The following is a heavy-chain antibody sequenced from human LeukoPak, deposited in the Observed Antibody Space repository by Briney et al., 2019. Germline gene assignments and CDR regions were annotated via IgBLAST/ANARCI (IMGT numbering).Heavy chain of an antibody. CDR1: GGSIRSSNW. Sequence: SSETLSLTCGVSGGSIRSSNWWSWVRQPPGKGLEGIGKIRHSGTTNYNPSLKSRVTISVDQSKNQFSLKLNSVTAADTAVYYCARAFLVGYSPEEYFFDYWGQGTLVTVSS. J-gene: IGHJ4*02. CDR3: ARAFLVGYSPEEYFFDY. V-gene: IGHV4-4*02. CDR2: IRHSGTT. D-gene: IGHD2-21*01.